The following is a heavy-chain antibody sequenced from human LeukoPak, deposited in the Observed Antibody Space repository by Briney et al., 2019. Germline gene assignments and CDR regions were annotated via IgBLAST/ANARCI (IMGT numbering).Heavy chain of an antibody. CDR3: ARSLTYYYDSSGYYPFDY. CDR1: GGTFSSYA. CDR2: IIPIFGTA. Sequence: SVQVSCKASGGTFSSYAISWVRQAPGQGLEWMGGIIPIFGTANYAQKFQGRVTITADESTSTAYMELSSLRSEDTAVYYCARSLTYYYDSSGYYPFDYWGQGTLVTVSS. J-gene: IGHJ4*02. D-gene: IGHD3-22*01. V-gene: IGHV1-69*13.